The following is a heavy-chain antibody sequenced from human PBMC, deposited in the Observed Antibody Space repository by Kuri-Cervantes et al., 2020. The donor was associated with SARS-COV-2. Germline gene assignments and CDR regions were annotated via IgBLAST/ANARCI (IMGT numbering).Heavy chain of an antibody. CDR2: IRYDGSNK. J-gene: IGHJ1*01. CDR3: AKDVAAGTRAPPEYFQH. Sequence: GESLKISCAASGFTFSSYGMHWVRQAPGKGLEWVAFIRYDGSNKYYADSVEGRFTISRDSSKNTLYLQMNSLRAEDTAVYYCAKDVAAGTRAPPEYFQHWGQGTLVTVSS. CDR1: GFTFSSYG. D-gene: IGHD6-13*01. V-gene: IGHV3-30*02.